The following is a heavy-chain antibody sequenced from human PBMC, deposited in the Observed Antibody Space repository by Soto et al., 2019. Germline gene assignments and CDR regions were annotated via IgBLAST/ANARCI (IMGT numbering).Heavy chain of an antibody. V-gene: IGHV3-21*01. CDR3: ARDEDGYYFDY. D-gene: IGHD4-17*01. Sequence: EVQLVESGGGLVKPGGSLRLSCAASGFTFSTYSMNWVRQAPGKGLEWVSSISSSGSYIYYADSVKGRSTISRDSAKNSLYLQMNSLRAEDTAVYYCARDEDGYYFDYWGQGTLVTVSS. CDR2: ISSSGSYI. CDR1: GFTFSTYS. J-gene: IGHJ4*02.